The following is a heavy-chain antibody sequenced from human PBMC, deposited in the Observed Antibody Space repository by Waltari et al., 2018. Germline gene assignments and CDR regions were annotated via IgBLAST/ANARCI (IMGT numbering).Heavy chain of an antibody. J-gene: IGHJ4*02. CDR1: GFTFRSYG. V-gene: IGHV3-33*01. CDR3: ARGLFRPAAHFDY. CDR2: IWYDGSNK. Sequence: QVQLVESGGGVVQPGRSLRLSCAASGFTFRSYGMHWVRQAPGKGLEWVAVIWYDGSNKYYADSVKGRFTISRDNSKNTLYLQMNSLRAEDTAVYYCARGLFRPAAHFDYWGQGTLVTVSS. D-gene: IGHD2-2*01.